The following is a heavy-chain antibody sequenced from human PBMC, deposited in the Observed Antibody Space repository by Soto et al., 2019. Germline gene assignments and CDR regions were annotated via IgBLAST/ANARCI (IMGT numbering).Heavy chain of an antibody. CDR2: IIPIFGTA. V-gene: IGHV1-69*12. CDR3: AGALGYCISTSCPSPH. D-gene: IGHD2-2*01. J-gene: IGHJ4*02. Sequence: QVQLVQSGAEVKKPGSSVKVSCKASGGTFSSYAISWVRQAPGQGLEWMGGIIPIFGTANYAQKFQGRVTMPAAESTSTAYMELSSLRSDDTAVYYCAGALGYCISTSCPSPHWGQGTLVTVSS. CDR1: GGTFSSYA.